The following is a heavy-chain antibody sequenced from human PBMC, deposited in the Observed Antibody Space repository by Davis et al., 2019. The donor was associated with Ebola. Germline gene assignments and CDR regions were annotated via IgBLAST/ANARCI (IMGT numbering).Heavy chain of an antibody. CDR1: GFTFSSYW. Sequence: GESLKISCAASGFTFSSYWMSWVRQAPGKGLEWVANIKQDGSEKYYVDSVKGRFTISRDNAKNSLYLQMNSLRAEDTAVYYCARGSTIAVAGTPYYYGMDVWGQGTTVTVSS. J-gene: IGHJ6*02. D-gene: IGHD6-19*01. V-gene: IGHV3-7*01. CDR3: ARGSTIAVAGTPYYYGMDV. CDR2: IKQDGSEK.